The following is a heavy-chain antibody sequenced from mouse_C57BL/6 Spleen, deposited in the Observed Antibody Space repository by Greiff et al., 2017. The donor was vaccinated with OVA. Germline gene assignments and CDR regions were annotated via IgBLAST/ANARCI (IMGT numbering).Heavy chain of an antibody. Sequence: QVQLQQSGAELVKPGASVKMSCKASGYTFTSYWITWVKQRPGQGLEWIGGIYPGSGSTNYNEKFKSKATLTVDTSSSTAYMQLSSLTSEDTAVYYCAKGGDSSGYYDMDYWGQGTSVTVSS. V-gene: IGHV1-55*01. CDR2: IYPGSGST. J-gene: IGHJ4*01. CDR1: GYTFTSYW. CDR3: AKGGDSSGYYDMDY. D-gene: IGHD3-2*02.